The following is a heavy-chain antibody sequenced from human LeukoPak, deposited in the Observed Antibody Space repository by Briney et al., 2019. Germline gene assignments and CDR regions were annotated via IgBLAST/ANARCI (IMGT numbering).Heavy chain of an antibody. D-gene: IGHD3-10*01. V-gene: IGHV3-33*01. CDR3: ARDNPGSGMDV. CDR2: IWYDGSNK. Sequence: GGSLRLSCAASGFTFSSYGMHWVRQAPGKGLEWVAVIWYDGSNKYYADSVKGRFTISRDNSKNTLYLQMNSLRAEDTAVYYCARDNPGSGMDVWGQGTTVTVSS. CDR1: GFTFSSYG. J-gene: IGHJ6*02.